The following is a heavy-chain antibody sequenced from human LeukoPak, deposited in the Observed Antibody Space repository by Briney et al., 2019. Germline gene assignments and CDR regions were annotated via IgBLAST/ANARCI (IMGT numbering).Heavy chain of an antibody. Sequence: PSQTLSLTCTVSGGSISSGDYYWSWIRQHPGKGLEWIGYIYYSGSTYYNPSLKSRVTISVDTSKNQFSLKLSSVTAADTAVYYCARDLRVYGSGSYYSSTYDAFDIWGQGTMVTVSS. CDR1: GGSISSGDYY. D-gene: IGHD3-10*01. J-gene: IGHJ3*02. CDR3: ARDLRVYGSGSYYSSTYDAFDI. V-gene: IGHV4-31*03. CDR2: IYYSGST.